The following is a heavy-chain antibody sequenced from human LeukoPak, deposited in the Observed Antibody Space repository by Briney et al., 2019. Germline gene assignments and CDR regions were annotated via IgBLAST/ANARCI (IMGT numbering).Heavy chain of an antibody. D-gene: IGHD3-9*01. Sequence: SETLSLTCTVSGGSISSGGYYWSWIRQHPGKGLEWIGYIYYSGSTYYNPSLKSRVTISVDTSKNQFSLKLSSVTAADTAVYYCARATSDILTPFDCWGQGTLVTVSS. V-gene: IGHV4-31*03. CDR1: GGSISSGGYY. CDR2: IYYSGST. J-gene: IGHJ4*02. CDR3: ARATSDILTPFDC.